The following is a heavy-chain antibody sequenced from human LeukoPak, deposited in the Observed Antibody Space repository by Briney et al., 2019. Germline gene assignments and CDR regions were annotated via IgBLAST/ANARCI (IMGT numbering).Heavy chain of an antibody. Sequence: SETLSLTCSVSGGSVNSGSYYWSWIRQPPGKGLEWIGYIYYSGSTNYNPSLKSRVTISVDTSKNQFSLKLSSVTAADTAVYYCARGGPMVRGVIIPFYFDYWGQGTLVTVSS. CDR1: GGSVNSGSYY. CDR2: IYYSGST. J-gene: IGHJ4*02. V-gene: IGHV4-61*01. D-gene: IGHD3-10*01. CDR3: ARGGPMVRGVIIPFYFDY.